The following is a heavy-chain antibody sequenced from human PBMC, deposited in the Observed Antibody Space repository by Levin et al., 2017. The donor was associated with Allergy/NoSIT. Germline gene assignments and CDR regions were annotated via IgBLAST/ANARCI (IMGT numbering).Heavy chain of an antibody. D-gene: IGHD5-12*01. CDR3: AKEVAAFSGYDY. CDR1: GFTFSSYG. V-gene: IGHV3-30*18. Sequence: LGESLKISCAASGFTFSSYGMHWARQAPGKGLEWVAAISDVGGSQAYADSVKGRVTISRDNSKNTLYLQMNSLRPEDTALYYCAKEVAAFSGYDYWGQGTLVTVSS. CDR2: ISDVGGSQ. J-gene: IGHJ4*02.